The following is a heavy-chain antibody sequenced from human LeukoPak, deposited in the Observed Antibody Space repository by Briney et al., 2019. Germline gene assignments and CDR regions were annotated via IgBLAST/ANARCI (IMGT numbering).Heavy chain of an antibody. D-gene: IGHD6-19*01. Sequence: GGSLRLSCVASGFTISNHWIHWVSQAPGKWLVWVSRINSDGSTISYADSVKGRFTISRDTAENTLYLQMNSLTTEDTAIYYCTRAVAGGYDYWGQGTLVTVSS. CDR1: GFTISNHW. J-gene: IGHJ4*02. CDR3: TRAVAGGYDY. V-gene: IGHV3-74*01. CDR2: INSDGSTI.